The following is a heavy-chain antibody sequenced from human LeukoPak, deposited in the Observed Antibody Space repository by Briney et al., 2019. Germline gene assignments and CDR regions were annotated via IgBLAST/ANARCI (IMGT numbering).Heavy chain of an antibody. CDR1: GYTFTSYG. Sequence: ASVKVSCKASGYTFTSYGISWVRQAPGQGLEWMGWISAYSGNTNYAQKLQGRVTMTTDTSTSTAYMELRSLRSDDTAVYYCARDQVSSSWYKGNWFDPWGQGTLVTVSS. V-gene: IGHV1-18*01. D-gene: IGHD6-13*01. J-gene: IGHJ5*02. CDR2: ISAYSGNT. CDR3: ARDQVSSSWYKGNWFDP.